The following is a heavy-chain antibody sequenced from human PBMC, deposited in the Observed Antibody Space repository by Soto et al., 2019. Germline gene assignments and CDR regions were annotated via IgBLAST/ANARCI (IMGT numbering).Heavy chain of an antibody. D-gene: IGHD2-15*01. CDR1: GFTFSNYA. V-gene: IGHV3-64D*06. CDR3: VKGNQLLRYYFEF. CDR2: ITSDGDST. Sequence: VGSLRLSCSVSGFTFSNYAMHWVRQAPGKGLEYVSGITSDGDSTWHADSVKDRFTISRDNSKNTLFLQMSSLRVEDTAIYFCVKGNQLLRYYFEFWGPGTLVTVSS. J-gene: IGHJ4*01.